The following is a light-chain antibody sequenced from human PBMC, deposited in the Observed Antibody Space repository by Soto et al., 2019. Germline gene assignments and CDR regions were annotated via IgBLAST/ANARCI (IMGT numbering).Light chain of an antibody. CDR3: QQFGSSVT. J-gene: IGKJ5*01. Sequence: EIMLTQSPGPLSLYTWERALSCFRASQSVSSTYLAWYQQKPGQAPRLLIYRTSTRATGIPDRFSGSGSGTDFTLTISRLEPEDFAVYYCQQFGSSVTFGQGTLLEI. V-gene: IGKV3-20*01. CDR2: RTS. CDR1: QSVSSTY.